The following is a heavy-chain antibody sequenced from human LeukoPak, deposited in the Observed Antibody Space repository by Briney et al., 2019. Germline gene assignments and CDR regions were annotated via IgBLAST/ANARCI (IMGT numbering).Heavy chain of an antibody. CDR1: GFTFSNYW. J-gene: IGHJ5*02. CDR3: VRGSGWLDP. V-gene: IGHV3-7*05. CDR2: IKEDGSVK. Sequence: TGGSLTLSCAASGFTFSNYWMSWVRQAPEKGLEWVANIKEDGSVKYYVDSVKGRFTISRDNAKNSLYLHMNSLRVEDRAVYYCVRGSGWLDPWGQGTLVTVFS. D-gene: IGHD1-26*01.